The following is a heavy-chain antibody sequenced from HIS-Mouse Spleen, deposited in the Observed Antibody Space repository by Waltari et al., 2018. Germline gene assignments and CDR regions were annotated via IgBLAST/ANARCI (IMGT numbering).Heavy chain of an antibody. CDR1: GGSISSYH. J-gene: IGHJ3*02. Sequence: QVQLQESGPGLVKPSETLSLTCTVPGGSISSYHWSWIRQPAGKGLEWIGRIYTSGSTNYNPSLKSRVTMSVDTSKNQFSLKLSSVTAADTAVYYCARDFHDFWSGYYGGDKKHDAFDIWGQGTMVTVSS. CDR3: ARDFHDFWSGYYGGDKKHDAFDI. V-gene: IGHV4-4*07. CDR2: IYTSGST. D-gene: IGHD3-3*01.